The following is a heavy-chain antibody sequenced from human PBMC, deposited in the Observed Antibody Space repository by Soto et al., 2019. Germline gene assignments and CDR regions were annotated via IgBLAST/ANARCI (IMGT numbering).Heavy chain of an antibody. D-gene: IGHD3-9*01. J-gene: IGHJ6*02. V-gene: IGHV3-66*01. CDR3: ARDRNYDILTGYFDPTYYYYGMDV. CDR1: GFTFSTYA. CDR2: IYSGGST. Sequence: GGSLRLSCAASGFTFSTYAMTWVRQAPGKGLEWVSVIYSGGSTYYADSVKGRFTISRDNSKNTLYLQMNSLRAEDTAVYYCARDRNYDILTGYFDPTYYYYGMDVWGQGTTVTVSS.